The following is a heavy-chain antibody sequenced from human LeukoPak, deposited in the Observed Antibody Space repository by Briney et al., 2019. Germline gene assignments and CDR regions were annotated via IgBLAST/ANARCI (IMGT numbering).Heavy chain of an antibody. J-gene: IGHJ4*02. CDR1: GGSISSGDYY. D-gene: IGHD3-10*01. Sequence: PSETLSLTCTVSGGSISSGDYYWSWIRQPPGKGLEWIGYIYYSGSTYYNPSLKSRVTISVDTSKNQFSLKLSSVTAADTAVYYCARDWVRGAYRFDYWGLGTLVTVSS. V-gene: IGHV4-30-4*01. CDR3: ARDWVRGAYRFDY. CDR2: IYYSGST.